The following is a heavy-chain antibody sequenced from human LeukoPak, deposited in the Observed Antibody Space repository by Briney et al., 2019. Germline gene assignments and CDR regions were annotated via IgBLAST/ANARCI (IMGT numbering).Heavy chain of an antibody. CDR1: GGTFSSYA. J-gene: IGHJ3*02. V-gene: IGHV1-69*13. D-gene: IGHD3-10*01. CDR3: ARDPRWFGELLNAFDI. Sequence: GASVKVSCKASGGTFSSYAISWVRQAPGQGLEWMGGIIPIFGTANYAQKFQGRATITADESTGTAYMELSSLRSEDTAVYYCARDPRWFGELLNAFDIWGQGTMVTVSS. CDR2: IIPIFGTA.